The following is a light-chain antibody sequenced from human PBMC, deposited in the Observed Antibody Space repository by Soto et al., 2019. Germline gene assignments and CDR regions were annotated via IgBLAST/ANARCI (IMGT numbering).Light chain of an antibody. Sequence: DIVMTQSPDSLAVSLGERATINCKSSQSVLYSSNNKNYLAWYQQKPGQPPKMLIYWASTRESGVPDRFSGNGSGTDFTLTISILQAEDVSLYHCQQYYRTEITFDQGTRLEI. CDR1: QSVLYSSNNKNY. V-gene: IGKV4-1*01. J-gene: IGKJ5*01. CDR2: WAS. CDR3: QQYYRTEIT.